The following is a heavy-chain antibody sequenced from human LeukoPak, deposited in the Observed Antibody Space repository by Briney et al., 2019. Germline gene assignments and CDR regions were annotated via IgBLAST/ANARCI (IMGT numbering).Heavy chain of an antibody. CDR2: MNPNSGNT. V-gene: IGHV1-8*03. J-gene: IGHJ3*02. CDR3: ARGGGLGVIDAFDI. Sequence: ASVKVSCKASGGTFSSYDINWVRQATGQGLEWMGWMNPNSGNTGYTQKFQGRVTITRNTSISTAYMELSSLRSEDTAVYYCARGGGLGVIDAFDIWGQGTMVTVSS. CDR1: GGTFSSYD. D-gene: IGHD3-10*01.